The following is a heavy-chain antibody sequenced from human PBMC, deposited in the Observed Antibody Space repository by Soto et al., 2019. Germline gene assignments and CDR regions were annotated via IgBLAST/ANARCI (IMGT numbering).Heavy chain of an antibody. D-gene: IGHD2-15*01. CDR1: GFTFSSYA. V-gene: IGHV3-23*01. J-gene: IGHJ4*02. Sequence: EVQLLESGGGLVQPGGSLRLSCAASGFTFSSYAMSWVRQAPGKGLEWVSAISGSGGSTYYADSVKGRFTISRDNSKNTXXLQMNSLRAEDTAVYYCAKDLRRDIVVVVAAVFDYWGQGTLVTVSS. CDR2: ISGSGGST. CDR3: AKDLRRDIVVVVAAVFDY.